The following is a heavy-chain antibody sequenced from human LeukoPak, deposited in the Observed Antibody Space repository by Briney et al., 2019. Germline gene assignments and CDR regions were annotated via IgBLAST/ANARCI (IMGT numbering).Heavy chain of an antibody. V-gene: IGHV4-39*02. CDR2: IYHIGST. D-gene: IGHD3-16*01. CDR3: ATPNFHLRSTYDPALGTYDI. CDR1: GGSLCSSSYY. J-gene: IGHJ3*02. Sequence: SGTLSLTCTVSGGSLCSSSYYWGWIRQPPGKGLEWIGIIYHIGSTYYNAALKIRVTMFVETSNNHYSLQVSSVTAADAAVYYCATPNFHLRSTYDPALGTYDIWGQGTMVTVSS.